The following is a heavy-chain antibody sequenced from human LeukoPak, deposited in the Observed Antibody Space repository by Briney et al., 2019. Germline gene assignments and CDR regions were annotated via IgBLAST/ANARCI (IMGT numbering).Heavy chain of an antibody. CDR2: ISAYNGNT. V-gene: IGHV1-18*01. Sequence: ASVKVSCKASGYTFTSYGISWVRQAPGQGLEWMGWISAYNGNTNYAQKLQGRVTMSTDTSTSTAYMELRSLRSDDTAVYYCARVRYRLAETYIDYWGQGTLVTVSS. D-gene: IGHD3-16*01. CDR1: GYTFTSYG. J-gene: IGHJ4*02. CDR3: ARVRYRLAETYIDY.